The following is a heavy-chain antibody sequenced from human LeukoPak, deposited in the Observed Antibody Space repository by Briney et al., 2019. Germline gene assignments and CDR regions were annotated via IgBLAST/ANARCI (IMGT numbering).Heavy chain of an antibody. J-gene: IGHJ4*02. Sequence: SETLSLTCTVSGGSISSYYWSWIRQPPGKGLEWIGYIYYSGSTNYNPSLKSRVTISVDTSKNQFSLKLSSVTAADTAVYYCARGPKGPPNYWGQGTLVTVSS. CDR2: IYYSGST. CDR3: ARGPKGPPNY. V-gene: IGHV4-59*01. CDR1: GGSISSYY.